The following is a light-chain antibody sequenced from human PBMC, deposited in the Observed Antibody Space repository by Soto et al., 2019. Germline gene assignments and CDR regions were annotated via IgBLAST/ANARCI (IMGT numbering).Light chain of an antibody. J-gene: IGLJ1*01. CDR2: EVN. CDR1: SSDVGGYNY. V-gene: IGLV2-8*01. Sequence: QSALTQPHSASGSPGQSVAISCTGTSSDVGGYNYVSWYQQHPGKAPKLMIYEVNKRPSGVPDRFSGSKSGNTASLTVSGLQAEDEADYYRSSYAGSSNVFATGTKLTVL. CDR3: SSYAGSSNV.